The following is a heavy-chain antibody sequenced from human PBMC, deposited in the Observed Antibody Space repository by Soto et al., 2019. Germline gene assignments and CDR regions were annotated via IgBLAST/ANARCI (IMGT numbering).Heavy chain of an antibody. CDR1: GFTFSSYD. Sequence: GGSLRLSCAASGFTFSSYDMHWVRQVTGKGLEWVAAIITAGDTYYPDSVKGRFTISRENAKTSLYLQMNSLRAGDTAIYYCARSRPGNYYGSGSYSDYYYYYGMDAWGPGTTVTVS. V-gene: IGHV3-13*04. J-gene: IGHJ6*02. D-gene: IGHD3-10*01. CDR2: IITAGDT. CDR3: ARSRPGNYYGSGSYSDYYYYYGMDA.